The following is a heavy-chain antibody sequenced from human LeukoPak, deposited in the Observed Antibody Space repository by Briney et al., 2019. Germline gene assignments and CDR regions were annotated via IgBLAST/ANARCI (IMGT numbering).Heavy chain of an antibody. CDR1: GSTFSDHY. Sequence: PGGSLRLSCVASGSTFSDHYMDWVRQAPGKGLEWVDRIRNRARGYTTDYAASAKGRFTISRDDSEGSLYLQMNSLQTEDTAVYYCATETKDSSAYYYFDYWGQGALVTVSS. CDR2: IRNRARGYTT. J-gene: IGHJ4*02. V-gene: IGHV3-72*01. D-gene: IGHD3-22*01. CDR3: ATETKDSSAYYYFDY.